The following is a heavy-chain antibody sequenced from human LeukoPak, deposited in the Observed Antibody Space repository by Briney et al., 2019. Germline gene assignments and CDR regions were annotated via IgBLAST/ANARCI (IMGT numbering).Heavy chain of an antibody. J-gene: IGHJ6*04. CDR2: IYYSGST. V-gene: IGHV4-59*01. CDR3: ARSRYCSYSSSNCYMDV. CDR1: GGSISSYY. D-gene: IGHD6-6*01. Sequence: PSETLSLTCTVSGGSISSYYWSWIRQPPGKGLEWIGYIYYSGSTNYNPSLKSRVTISVDTSKNQFSLKLSSVTAADTAVYYCARSRYCSYSSSNCYMDVWGKGTTVTVSS.